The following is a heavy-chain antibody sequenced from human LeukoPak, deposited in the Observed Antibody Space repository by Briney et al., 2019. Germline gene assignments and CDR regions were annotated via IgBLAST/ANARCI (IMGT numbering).Heavy chain of an antibody. D-gene: IGHD4-23*01. V-gene: IGHV3-30*04. J-gene: IGHJ6*03. CDR3: ARDGAVVTFARYYMDV. Sequence: GGSLRLSCAASGFTFSSYAMHWVRQAPGKGLEWVAVISYDGSNKYYADSVKGRFTISRDNSKNTLYLQMNSLRAEDTAVYYCARDGAVVTFARYYMDVWGKGTTVTVSS. CDR1: GFTFSSYA. CDR2: ISYDGSNK.